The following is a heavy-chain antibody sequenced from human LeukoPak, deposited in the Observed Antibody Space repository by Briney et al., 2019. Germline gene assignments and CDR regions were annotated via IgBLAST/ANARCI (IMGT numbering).Heavy chain of an antibody. CDR3: AREDYYFDSSGTHYFDY. V-gene: IGHV3-66*01. CDR2: IYSGGST. Sequence: GGSLRLSCAASGFTVRSNYLSWVRQAPGKGLEWVSVIYSGGSTYHADSVKGRFTISRDDSKNTLFLQMNSLRAEDTAVYYCAREDYYFDSSGTHYFDYWGQGTLVTVSS. CDR1: GFTVRSNY. D-gene: IGHD3-22*01. J-gene: IGHJ4*02.